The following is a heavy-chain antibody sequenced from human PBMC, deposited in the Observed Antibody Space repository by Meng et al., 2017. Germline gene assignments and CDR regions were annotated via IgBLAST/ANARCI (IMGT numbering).Heavy chain of an antibody. Sequence: QVQLVQSGAEVKKPGASVKVSCKASGYTFTGYYMHWVRQAPGQGLEWMGRINPNSGGTNYAQKFQGRVTMTRDTSISTAYMELSSLRSEDTAVYYCARSHVLLWFGEDLDYWGQGTLAPSPQ. V-gene: IGHV1-2*06. CDR3: ARSHVLLWFGEDLDY. J-gene: IGHJ4*02. D-gene: IGHD3-10*01. CDR2: INPNSGGT. CDR1: GYTFTGYY.